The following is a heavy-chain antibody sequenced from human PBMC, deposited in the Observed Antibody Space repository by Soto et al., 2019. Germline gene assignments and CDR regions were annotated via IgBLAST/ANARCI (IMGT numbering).Heavy chain of an antibody. CDR2: INSDGSST. CDR3: ARVETWNSISGYSVFES. Sequence: EVQLVESGGGLVQPGGSLRLSCTASGFTFSNYWMHWVRQPPGKGLVWVSRINSDGSSTTYADSVKGRFTISRDNAKNTLYLQMDSLRAEDTAVYYCARVETWNSISGYSVFESWGQGTLVTVSS. V-gene: IGHV3-74*03. J-gene: IGHJ4*02. CDR1: GFTFSNYW. D-gene: IGHD2-21*01.